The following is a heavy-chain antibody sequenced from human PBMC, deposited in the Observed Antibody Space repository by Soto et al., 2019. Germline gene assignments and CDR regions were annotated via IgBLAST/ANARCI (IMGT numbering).Heavy chain of an antibody. J-gene: IGHJ5*01. V-gene: IGHV4-34*01. Sequence: SETLSLTCAVYGGSFSGHSWTWIRQSPGKRLEWIGDINHSGRVNYSPSLKSRVTISLDTSKNQFSLTLSAVTAADTAMYYCSTRAYDTNGYYRFDPWGQGTLVTVSS. CDR2: INHSGRV. D-gene: IGHD3-22*01. CDR3: STRAYDTNGYYRFDP. CDR1: GGSFSGHS.